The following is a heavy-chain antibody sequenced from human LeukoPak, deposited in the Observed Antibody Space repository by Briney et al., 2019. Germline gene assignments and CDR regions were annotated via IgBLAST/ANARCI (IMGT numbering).Heavy chain of an antibody. J-gene: IGHJ4*02. CDR1: GFTFSSYS. V-gene: IGHV3-21*04. Sequence: GGSLRLSCAASGFTFSSYSMNWVRQAPGKGLEWVSSISSSSSYIYYADSVKGRFTISRDNSKNTLYLQMNSLRAEDTAVYYCAKYYYGSGSFDYWGQGTLVTVSS. D-gene: IGHD3-10*01. CDR2: ISSSSSYI. CDR3: AKYYYGSGSFDY.